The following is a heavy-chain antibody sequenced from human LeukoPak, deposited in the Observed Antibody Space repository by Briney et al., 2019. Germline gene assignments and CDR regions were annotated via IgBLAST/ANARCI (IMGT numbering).Heavy chain of an antibody. CDR2: INHNGST. CDR3: ARGLWPLSRSAGT. Sequence: PSETLSLTCAVHGRSFSGYYWSWIRQPPGKGLEWVGEINHNGSTNYNPSLKSRVTISVDTSKNQFTLKLSSVTAAATAVYYCARGLWPLSRSAGTWGQGNLVIVSS. CDR1: GRSFSGYY. V-gene: IGHV4-34*01. D-gene: IGHD6-13*01. J-gene: IGHJ4*02.